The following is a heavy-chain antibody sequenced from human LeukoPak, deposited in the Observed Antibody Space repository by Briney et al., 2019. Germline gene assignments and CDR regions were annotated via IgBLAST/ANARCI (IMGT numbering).Heavy chain of an antibody. CDR3: ARDRGEGRERPFDY. J-gene: IGHJ4*02. CDR2: AYNSGST. V-gene: IGHV4-59*02. CDR1: GASVNTDY. Sequence: SETLSLTCTYSGASVNTDYWIWIRQPPGKGLEWIGYAYNSGSTNYNPSLKSRVTISVDTSKNHFSLRLTSVTAADTAMYYCARDRGEGRERPFDYWGRGTLVTVSS. D-gene: IGHD1-26*01.